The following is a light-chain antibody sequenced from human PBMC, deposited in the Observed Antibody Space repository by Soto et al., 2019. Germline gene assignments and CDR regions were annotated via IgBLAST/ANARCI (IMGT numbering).Light chain of an antibody. CDR2: GAS. V-gene: IGKV3-20*01. CDR1: QSVSSSY. J-gene: IGKJ4*01. Sequence: EIVLTQSPGTLSLSPGERATLSCRARQSVSSSYLAWYQQKPGQAPRLLIYGASSSATGIPDRFSGSGSGTHFTLTISRLEPEDFAVYYCQQYGSSLFTFGGGNKVEIK. CDR3: QQYGSSLFT.